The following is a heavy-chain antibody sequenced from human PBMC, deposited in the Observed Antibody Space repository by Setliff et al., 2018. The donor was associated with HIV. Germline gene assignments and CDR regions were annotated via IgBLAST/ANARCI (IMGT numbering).Heavy chain of an antibody. D-gene: IGHD3-10*01. CDR1: GGTFTSYA. CDR3: ARPNKPYGSGSYYNGDYYYGMDV. CDR2: INAGNGNT. V-gene: IGHV1-3*01. Sequence: ASVKVSCKASGGTFTSYAMHWVRQAPGQRLEWMGWINAGNGNTKYSQKFQGRVTITRDTSASTAYMELSSLRSDDTAVYYCARPNKPYGSGSYYNGDYYYGMDVWGQGTTVTVSS. J-gene: IGHJ6*02.